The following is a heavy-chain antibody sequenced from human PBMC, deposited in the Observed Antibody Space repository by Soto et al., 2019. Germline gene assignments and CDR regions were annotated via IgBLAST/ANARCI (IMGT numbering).Heavy chain of an antibody. V-gene: IGHV4-34*01. J-gene: IGHJ5*02. CDR3: ATPGRGYSYGSVWYNWFDP. D-gene: IGHD5-18*01. CDR2: INHSGST. CDR1: GGSFSGYY. Sequence: SETLSLTCAVYGGSFSGYYWSWIRQPPGKGLEWIGEINHSGSTNYNPSLKSRVTISVDTSKNQFSLKLSSVTAADTAVYYCATPGRGYSYGSVWYNWFDPWGQGTLVTVSS.